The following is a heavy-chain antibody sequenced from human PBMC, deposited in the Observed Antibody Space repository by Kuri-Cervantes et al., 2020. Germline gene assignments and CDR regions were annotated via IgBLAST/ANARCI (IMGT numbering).Heavy chain of an antibody. Sequence: SETLSLTCTVSGASISSSSNYWGWIRQPPGKGLEWIGSISYHGNTDYNPSLKSRLTISLDTSKNLFSLRLSSVTAADAAVYYCARLRFGELLSFDSWGQGTLVTVSS. CDR2: ISYHGNT. J-gene: IGHJ4*02. V-gene: IGHV4-39*07. CDR1: GASISSSSNY. D-gene: IGHD3-10*01. CDR3: ARLRFGELLSFDS.